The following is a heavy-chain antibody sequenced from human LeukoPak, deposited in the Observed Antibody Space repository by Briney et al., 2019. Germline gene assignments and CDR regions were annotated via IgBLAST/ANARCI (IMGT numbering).Heavy chain of an antibody. CDR1: GGTSSSYA. CDR3: AREDPPVYAMVRGVIRYFDY. V-gene: IGHV1-69*04. D-gene: IGHD3-10*01. Sequence: GASVKVSCKASGGTSSSYAISWVRQAPGQGLEWMGRIIPILGIANYAQKFQGRVTITADKSTSTAYMELSSPRSEDTAVYYCAREDPPVYAMVRGVIRYFDYWGQGTLVTVSS. CDR2: IIPILGIA. J-gene: IGHJ4*02.